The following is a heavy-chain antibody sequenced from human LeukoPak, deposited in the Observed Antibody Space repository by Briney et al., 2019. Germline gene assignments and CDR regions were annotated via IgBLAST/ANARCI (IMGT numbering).Heavy chain of an antibody. CDR1: GYTFTNYD. J-gene: IGHJ3*02. Sequence: ASVKVSCTASGYTFTNYDIIWVRQAPGQGLEWMGWISPYNGNPNYAQKVQGRVTMTTDTSTTTAYMELWSLRSDDTAVYYCARDRIRRSSTGGAFDIWGQGTMVTVSS. CDR2: ISPYNGNP. V-gene: IGHV1-18*01. CDR3: ARDRIRRSSTGGAFDI. D-gene: IGHD2-2*01.